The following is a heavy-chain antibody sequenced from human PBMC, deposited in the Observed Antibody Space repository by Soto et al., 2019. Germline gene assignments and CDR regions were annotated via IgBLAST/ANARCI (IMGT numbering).Heavy chain of an antibody. V-gene: IGHV3-21*01. D-gene: IGHD3-22*01. Sequence: EVQLVESGGGLVKPGGSLRLSCAASGFTFSSYSMGWVRQAPGKGLEWVAYISSSGSYIYYADSVKGRFTVSRYNAKKSVLLQMNSLRAEDTAVYYCARGGYDLNSFYPWGQGTLVTVSS. CDR3: ARGGYDLNSFYP. CDR2: ISSSGSYI. CDR1: GFTFSSYS. J-gene: IGHJ5*02.